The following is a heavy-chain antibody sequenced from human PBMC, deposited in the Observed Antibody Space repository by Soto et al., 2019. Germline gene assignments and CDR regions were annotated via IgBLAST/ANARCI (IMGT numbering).Heavy chain of an antibody. CDR3: AKGFCSSTRCLTYSYMYV. CDR2: ISWNSGTM. V-gene: IGHV3-9*01. Sequence: EVQLVESGGGLVQPGRSLRLSCAASGFSFDEYAMHWVRQAPGKGLEWVSGISWNSGTMGYGDSVKGRFTISRDNAKNSLYLQMNSLRAEDTALYYCAKGFCSSTRCLTYSYMYVRGKGTTVTVSS. J-gene: IGHJ6*03. CDR1: GFSFDEYA. D-gene: IGHD2-2*01.